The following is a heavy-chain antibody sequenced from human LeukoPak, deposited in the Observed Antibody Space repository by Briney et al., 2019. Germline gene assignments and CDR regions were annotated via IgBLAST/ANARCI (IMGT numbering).Heavy chain of an antibody. CDR3: ARDKGTYYDFWSGYYNWFDP. CDR2: IIPILGIA. Sequence: SVKVSCKASGGTFSSYAISWVRQAPGQGLEWMGRIIPILGIANYAQKFKGRVTITADKSTSTAYMELSSLRSEDTAVYYCARDKGTYYDFWSGYYNWFDPWGQGTLVTVSS. CDR1: GGTFSSYA. D-gene: IGHD3-3*01. J-gene: IGHJ5*02. V-gene: IGHV1-69*04.